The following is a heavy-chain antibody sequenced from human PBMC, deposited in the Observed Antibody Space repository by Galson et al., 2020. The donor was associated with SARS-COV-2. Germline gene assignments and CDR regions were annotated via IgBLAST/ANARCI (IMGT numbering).Heavy chain of an antibody. CDR2: IKQDGSET. D-gene: IGHD6-6*01. CDR1: GFTFSSYW. J-gene: IGHJ6*02. V-gene: IGHV3-7*05. Sequence: GESLKISCAASGFTFSSYWMSWVRQAPGKGLEWVANIKQDGSETYYVASVKGRFTISRDNAKNSLYLQMNSLRAEDTAVYYCAGDGVAARGGDSYYGMDVWVQGTTGTVSS. CDR3: AGDGVAARGGDSYYGMDV.